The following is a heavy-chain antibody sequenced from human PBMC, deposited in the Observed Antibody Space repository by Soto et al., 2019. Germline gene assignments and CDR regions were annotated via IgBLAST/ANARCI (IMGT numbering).Heavy chain of an antibody. CDR2: IIPIFGTA. CDR1: GGTFSSYA. CDR3: ARARDLVGATYWDFDY. Sequence: SVKVSCKASGGTFSSYAISWVRQAPGQGLEWMGGIIPIFGTANYAQKFQGRVTITADESTSTAYMELSSLRSEDTAVYYCARARDLVGATYWDFDYWGQGTLVTVSS. J-gene: IGHJ4*02. D-gene: IGHD1-26*01. V-gene: IGHV1-69*13.